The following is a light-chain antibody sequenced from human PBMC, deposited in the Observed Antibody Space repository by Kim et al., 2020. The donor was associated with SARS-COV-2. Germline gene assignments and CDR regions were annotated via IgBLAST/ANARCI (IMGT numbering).Light chain of an antibody. CDR2: GAS. CDR3: QQYDNLPHT. CDR1: LDIRNY. V-gene: IGKV1-33*01. J-gene: IGKJ2*01. Sequence: SASVGDRVTITCQASLDIRNYLNWYQQKPGKAPKLLIYGASDLEAGVPSRFSGSGAGSHFTFTITSLQPEDVATYYCQQYDNLPHTFGQGTKLEIK.